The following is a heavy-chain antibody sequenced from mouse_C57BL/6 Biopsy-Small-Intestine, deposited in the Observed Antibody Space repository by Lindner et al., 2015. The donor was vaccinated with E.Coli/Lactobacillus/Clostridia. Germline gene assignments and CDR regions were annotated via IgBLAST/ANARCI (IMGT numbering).Heavy chain of an antibody. CDR2: INPNYGTT. CDR3: ARSYYSNAMDY. D-gene: IGHD2-5*01. Sequence: VQLQESGPVLVKPGPSVKISCKASGYSFTDYNMNWVKQSNGKSLEWIGVINPNYGTTSYNQRFKGKATLTVDQSSSTAYMQLNSLTSEDSAVYYCARSYYSNAMDYWGQGTSVTVSS. V-gene: IGHV1-39*01. CDR1: GYSFTDYN. J-gene: IGHJ4*01.